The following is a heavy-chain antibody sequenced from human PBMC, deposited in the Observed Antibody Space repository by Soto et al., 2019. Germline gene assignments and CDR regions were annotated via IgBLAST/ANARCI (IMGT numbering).Heavy chain of an antibody. J-gene: IGHJ4*02. CDR3: ARRYGYSFDY. D-gene: IGHD1-1*01. Sequence: QVQLQESGPGLVKPSETLSLTCTVSGGSISSYYWSWIRQPPGKGLEWIGYIYYSGSTNYNPSLKGRVTISLDTSKNQFSLKLSSVTAAETAVYYCARRYGYSFDYWGQGTLVTVSS. CDR1: GGSISSYY. V-gene: IGHV4-59*08. CDR2: IYYSGST.